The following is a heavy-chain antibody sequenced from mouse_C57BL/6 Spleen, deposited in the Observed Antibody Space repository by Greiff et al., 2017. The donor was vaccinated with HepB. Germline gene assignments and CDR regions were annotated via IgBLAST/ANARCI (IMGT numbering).Heavy chain of an antibody. J-gene: IGHJ4*01. CDR2: IYPRSGNT. D-gene: IGHD2-4*01. CDR1: GYTFTSYG. Sequence: VQVVESGAELARPGASVKLSCKASGYTFTSYGISWVKQRTGQGLEWIGEIYPRSGNTYYNEKFKGKATLTADKSSSTAYMELRSLTSEDSAVYFCARRENDYDDGLGAMDYWGQGTSVTVSS. CDR3: ARRENDYDDGLGAMDY. V-gene: IGHV1-81*01.